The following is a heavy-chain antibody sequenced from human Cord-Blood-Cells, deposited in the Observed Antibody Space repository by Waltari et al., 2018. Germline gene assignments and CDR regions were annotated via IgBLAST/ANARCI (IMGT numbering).Heavy chain of an antibody. CDR2: IYHSGST. CDR3: AREGVMTTTPFDY. CDR1: GYSISRGYY. Sequence: QVQLQESGPGLVKPSETLSLTCAVYGYSISRGYYRGWIRQPPGKGLEWIGSIYHSGSTYYNPSLKSRVTISVDTSKNQFSLKLSSVTAADTAVYYCAREGVMTTTPFDYWGQGTLVTVSS. D-gene: IGHD4-17*01. J-gene: IGHJ4*02. V-gene: IGHV4-38-2*02.